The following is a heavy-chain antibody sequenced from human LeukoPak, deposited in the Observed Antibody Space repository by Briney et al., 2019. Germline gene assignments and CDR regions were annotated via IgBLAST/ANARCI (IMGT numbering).Heavy chain of an antibody. CDR3: ARGGIAVAGTGSRRNWFDP. Sequence: SATLSLTFAFSGGACTVYYWCWIRQPPGKGMGWDWDMKHSGSANYNPSLKSRVTISVDTSKNQFSLKLSSVTAADTAVYYCARGGIAVAGTGSRRNWFDPWGQGTLVTVSS. V-gene: IGHV4-34*01. D-gene: IGHD6-19*01. CDR1: GGACTVYY. J-gene: IGHJ5*02. CDR2: MKHSGSA.